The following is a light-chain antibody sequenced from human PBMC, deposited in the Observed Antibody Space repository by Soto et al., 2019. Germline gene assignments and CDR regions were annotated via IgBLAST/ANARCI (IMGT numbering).Light chain of an antibody. Sequence: EVVVSKSPATLSVTPGGRATLSCRASQSISDTLAWYQQKPGQAPRLLIYSASRGATGFPARFSGSGSGTDFTLTISILQSKDFAVYYSPEYKYRRIPFGGGTK. CDR2: SAS. CDR1: QSISDT. V-gene: IGKV3-15*01. CDR3: PEYKYRRIP. J-gene: IGKJ4*01.